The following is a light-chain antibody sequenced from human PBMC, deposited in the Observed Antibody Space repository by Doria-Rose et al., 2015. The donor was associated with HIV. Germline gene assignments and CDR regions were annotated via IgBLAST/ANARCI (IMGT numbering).Light chain of an antibody. CDR3: HQYNNWPT. V-gene: IGKV3-15*01. CDR2: GAS. Sequence: TQSPETLSVSPGESATLSCRASHSVSTDLAWYQHKPGQAPRLLIWGASTRATGIPARFSGSGSGTEFTLIISSRQSEDFAIYFCHQYNNWPTFGQGTRLDIK. J-gene: IGKJ5*01. CDR1: HSVSTD.